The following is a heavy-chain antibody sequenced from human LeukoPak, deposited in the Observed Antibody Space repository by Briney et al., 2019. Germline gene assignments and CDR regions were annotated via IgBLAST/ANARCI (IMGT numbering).Heavy chain of an antibody. D-gene: IGHD3-10*01. Sequence: GASVKVSCKASGYTFTSYYMHWVRQAPGQGLEWMGIINPSGGSTSYAQKFQGRVTMTRDTSTSTVCMELSSLRSEDTAVYYCARVVRSMVRGVIIPPPDYWGQGTLVTVSS. CDR3: ARVVRSMVRGVIIPPPDY. CDR1: GYTFTSYY. CDR2: INPSGGST. J-gene: IGHJ4*02. V-gene: IGHV1-46*01.